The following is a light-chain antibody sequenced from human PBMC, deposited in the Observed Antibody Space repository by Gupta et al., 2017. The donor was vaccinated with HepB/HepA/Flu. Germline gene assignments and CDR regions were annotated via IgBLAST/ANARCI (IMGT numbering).Light chain of an antibody. CDR1: SSNVGNKS. CDR2: ENN. V-gene: IGLV1-51*01. CDR3: DTWDTSLNTGV. Sequence: QSVLSQPPSVSAYPGQKLTISCSGSSSNVGNKSVTWYQHFPGTAPKLLIYENNTRHSGIPARFSGSKSATSATLGITGLQTGADADYYSDTWDTSLNTGVFGGGTKLTVL. J-gene: IGLJ2*01.